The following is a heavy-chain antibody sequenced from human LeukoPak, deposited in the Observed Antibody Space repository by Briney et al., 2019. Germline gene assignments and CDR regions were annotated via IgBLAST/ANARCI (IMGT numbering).Heavy chain of an antibody. D-gene: IGHD2-15*01. Sequence: SQTLSLTCAISGDSVSSNSAAWNWIRQSPSRGLEWLGRTYYRSKWYNDYAESFKGRITLNPDTSRNHFSLKLSSVTAADTAVYYCARVRCSGGSCYLDYWGQGTLVTVSS. J-gene: IGHJ4*02. CDR2: TYYRSKWYN. CDR1: GDSVSSNSAA. CDR3: ARVRCSGGSCYLDY. V-gene: IGHV6-1*01.